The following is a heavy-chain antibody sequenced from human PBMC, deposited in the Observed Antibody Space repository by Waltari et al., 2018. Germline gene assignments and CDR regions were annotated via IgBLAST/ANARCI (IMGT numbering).Heavy chain of an antibody. V-gene: IGHV3-48*04. CDR1: GFTFSNYS. D-gene: IGHD3-10*01. CDR2: ISTSSYSI. J-gene: IGHJ4*02. CDR3: SRAGGRRSPEFDY. Sequence: EVQLVESGGGLVHPGESLTLSCAASGFTFSNYSLNWVRQAPGKGLEWISYISTSSYSIYYADSVKCRFTISRDNAKNSLFLQMDNLRVEDTAVYFCSRAGGRRSPEFDYWGQGTLVTVSS.